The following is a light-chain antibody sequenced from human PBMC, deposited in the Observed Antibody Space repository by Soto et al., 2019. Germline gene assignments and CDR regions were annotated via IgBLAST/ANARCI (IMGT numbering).Light chain of an antibody. J-gene: IGKJ5*01. CDR1: QSVSSY. CDR2: GAS. CDR3: QQYNSWPIT. V-gene: IGKV3-11*01. Sequence: EIVLTQSPATLSLSPGERATLSCRASQSVSSYLAWYQQKLGQAPRRVIYGASTWGTDVPPRFTGSGSGTEFTLTISGLQSEDFAVYYCQQYNSWPITFGQGTRLEIK.